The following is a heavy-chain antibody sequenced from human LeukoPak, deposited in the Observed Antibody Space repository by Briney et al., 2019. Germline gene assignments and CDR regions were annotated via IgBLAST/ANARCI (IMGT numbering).Heavy chain of an antibody. CDR3: AKGFRISVFWVLDY. CDR2: INWNSDNI. CDR1: GFTFDDYA. J-gene: IGHJ4*02. D-gene: IGHD3-3*01. V-gene: IGHV3-9*01. Sequence: GGSLRLSCAASGFTFDDYAMHWVRQAPGKGLVWVSGINWNSDNIAYADSVKGRFTISRDNARNSLYLQLNSLRAEDTALYYCAKGFRISVFWVLDYWGQGTLVTVSS.